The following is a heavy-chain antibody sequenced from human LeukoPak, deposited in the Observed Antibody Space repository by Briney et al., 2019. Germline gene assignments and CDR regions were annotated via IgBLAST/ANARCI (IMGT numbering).Heavy chain of an antibody. J-gene: IGHJ4*02. Sequence: PGGSLRLSCAASGFTFSSYAMHWVRQAPGKGLEWVAVISYDGSNKYYADSVKGRFTISRDNSKNTLYLQMSSLRAEDTAVYYCASPDIVVVTAIKPSNDYWGQGTLVTVSS. CDR2: ISYDGSNK. CDR1: GFTFSSYA. D-gene: IGHD2-21*02. CDR3: ASPDIVVVTAIKPSNDY. V-gene: IGHV3-30-3*01.